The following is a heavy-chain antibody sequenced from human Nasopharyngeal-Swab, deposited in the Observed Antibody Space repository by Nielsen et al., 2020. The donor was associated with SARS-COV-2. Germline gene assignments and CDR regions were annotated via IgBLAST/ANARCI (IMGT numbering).Heavy chain of an antibody. Sequence: WIRQPPGKGLEWIGEINHSGSTNYNPSLKSRVIISVDTSKNQFSLKLSSVTAADTAVYYCARGAPRGGYDFSLYYYYYNGVDVWGQGTTVTVSS. CDR3: ARGAPRGGYDFSLYYYYYNGVDV. J-gene: IGHJ6*02. V-gene: IGHV4-34*01. CDR2: INHSGST. D-gene: IGHD5-12*01.